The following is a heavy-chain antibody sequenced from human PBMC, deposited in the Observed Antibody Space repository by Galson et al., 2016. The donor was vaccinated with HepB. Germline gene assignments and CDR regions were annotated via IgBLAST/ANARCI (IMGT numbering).Heavy chain of an antibody. CDR2: IEPDGSSP. D-gene: IGHD3-16*01. CDR1: GFTFRHHQ. CDR3: VRDLSGPDY. J-gene: IGHJ4*02. V-gene: IGHV3-74*01. Sequence: SLRLSCAVSGFTFRHHQMHWVRQVPGQGLVWVSRIEPDGSSPIYADSVKGRFTISRDNAENRLYLQMNNLRTEDSAVYYCVRDLSGPDYWGQGTLDTVSS.